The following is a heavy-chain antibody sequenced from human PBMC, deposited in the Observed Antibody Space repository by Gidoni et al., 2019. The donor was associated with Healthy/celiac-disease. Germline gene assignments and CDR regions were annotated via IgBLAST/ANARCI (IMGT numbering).Heavy chain of an antibody. Sequence: EVQLVQSGAEVKKPGESLRISCKGSGYSFTRDWISWVRQMPGKGLEWMGRIDPSDSYTNYSPSFQGHVTISADKSSSTAYLQWSSLKASDTAMYYCARRITMVRGVNYYYGMDVWGKGTTVTVSS. CDR3: ARRITMVRGVNYYYGMDV. J-gene: IGHJ6*04. D-gene: IGHD3-10*01. V-gene: IGHV5-10-1*03. CDR1: GYSFTRDW. CDR2: IDPSDSYT.